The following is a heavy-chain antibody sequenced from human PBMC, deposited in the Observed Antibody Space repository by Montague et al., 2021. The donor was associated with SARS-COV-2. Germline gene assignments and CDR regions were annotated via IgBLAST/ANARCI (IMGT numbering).Heavy chain of an antibody. V-gene: IGHV4-34*01. Sequence: SETLSLTCDFSDGSVSAYFWSWVRQLPGKVLEWIGQVDRSGTAHYSPSLQSRLTLSVDTSNNQVSLNLTSVTATDTATYYCARGRDSGTYFGTKYYFQYGLDVWGQGTTVTVSS. D-gene: IGHD3-10*01. CDR3: ARGRDSGTYFGTKYYFQYGLDV. CDR2: VDRSGTA. CDR1: DGSVSAYF. J-gene: IGHJ6*02.